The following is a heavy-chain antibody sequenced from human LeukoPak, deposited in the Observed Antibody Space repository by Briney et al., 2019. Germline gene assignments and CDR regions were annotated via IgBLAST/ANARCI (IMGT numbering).Heavy chain of an antibody. CDR2: MNPNSGNT. CDR3: ARGKGSNSGSYLGYWFDP. J-gene: IGHJ5*02. CDR1: GYTFTSYD. Sequence: GASVKVSCKASGYTFTSYDINWVRQATRQGLEWMGWMNPNSGNTGYAQKFQGRVTMTRNTSISTAYMELGSLRSEDTAVYYCARGKGSNSGSYLGYWFDPWGQGTLVTVSS. V-gene: IGHV1-8*01. D-gene: IGHD1-26*01.